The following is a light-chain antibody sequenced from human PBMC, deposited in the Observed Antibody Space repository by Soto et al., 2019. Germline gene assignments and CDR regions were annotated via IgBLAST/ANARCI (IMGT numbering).Light chain of an antibody. CDR1: QSVSSN. J-gene: IGKJ1*01. Sequence: EIVMTQSPATLSVSPGERATLSCRASQSVSSNLAWYQQKPGQAPRLLTYGASTRATAIPARFSGSGSGTEFTLTISSLQSEDFAVYYCQQYYDWPPTFGQGTKVDIK. V-gene: IGKV3-15*01. CDR3: QQYYDWPPT. CDR2: GAS.